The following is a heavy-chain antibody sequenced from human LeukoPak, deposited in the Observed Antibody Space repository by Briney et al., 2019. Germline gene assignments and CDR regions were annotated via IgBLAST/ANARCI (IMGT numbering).Heavy chain of an antibody. Sequence: SVKVSCKASGGTFSSYAISWVRQAPGQGLEWMGGIIPIFGTANYAQKFQGRVTITADESTSTAYMELSSLRSEDTAVYYCARDSRLGYCSGGSCYGSQNWFDPWGQGTLVTVSS. J-gene: IGHJ5*02. CDR1: GGTFSSYA. V-gene: IGHV1-69*13. CDR3: ARDSRLGYCSGGSCYGSQNWFDP. D-gene: IGHD2-15*01. CDR2: IIPIFGTA.